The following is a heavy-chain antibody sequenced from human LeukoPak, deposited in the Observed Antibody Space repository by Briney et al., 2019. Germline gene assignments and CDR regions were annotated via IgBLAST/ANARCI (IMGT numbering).Heavy chain of an antibody. Sequence: PGGSLRLSCAASGFTFSSYWMSWIRQPPGKGLEWIGEINHSGSTNYNPSLKSRVTISVDTSKNQFSLKLSSVTAADTAVYYCARAAPTVTTGYYYYYMDVWGKGTTVTVSS. CDR2: INHSGST. J-gene: IGHJ6*03. CDR3: ARAAPTVTTGYYYYYMDV. V-gene: IGHV4-34*01. CDR1: GFTFSSYW. D-gene: IGHD4-17*01.